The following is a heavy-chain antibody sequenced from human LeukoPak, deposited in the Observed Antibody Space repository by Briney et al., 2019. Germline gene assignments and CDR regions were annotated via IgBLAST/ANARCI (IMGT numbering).Heavy chain of an antibody. CDR1: EYTFTDYY. CDR3: ARGMEPYYYMDV. Sequence: ASVKVSCKASEYTFTDYYIHWVRQAPGQGLECMGWINPNSGGTNYAQRFQGRVTMTRDTSISTAYMELSRLRSDDTAVYYCARGMEPYYYMDVWGKGTTVTVSS. CDR2: INPNSGGT. J-gene: IGHJ6*03. V-gene: IGHV1-2*02. D-gene: IGHD1-26*01.